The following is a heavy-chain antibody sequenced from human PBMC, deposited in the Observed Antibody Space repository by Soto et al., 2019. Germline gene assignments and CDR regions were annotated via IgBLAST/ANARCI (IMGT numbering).Heavy chain of an antibody. D-gene: IGHD3-10*01. V-gene: IGHV1-69*01. CDR3: ATELGENPASPFDA. Sequence: QVQLVQSGADVKKPGSSVKVSCQASGVTFSSETLGWVRQAPGQGLEWVGGIIPLFGTASYAQKFQARVTITADESTSTVYMELSSLRSDDTAVYFCATELGENPASPFDAWGQGTLVNVSS. CDR2: IIPLFGTA. J-gene: IGHJ4*02. CDR1: GVTFSSET.